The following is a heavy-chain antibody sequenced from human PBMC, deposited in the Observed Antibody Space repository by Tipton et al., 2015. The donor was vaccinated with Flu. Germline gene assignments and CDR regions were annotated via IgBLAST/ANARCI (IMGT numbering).Heavy chain of an antibody. V-gene: IGHV4-61*02. CDR2: ISSEGQA. J-gene: IGHJ4*02. Sequence: TLSLTCSVSGDSINGAYYFWTWIRQPAGKGLQWVGRISSEGQADYNLPLKGRVSVSMDTSKNQFSLKLKSVTAADTGVYYCARDYLLGDLSFFDNWGQGTLVTVSS. CDR3: ARDYLLGDLSFFDN. CDR1: GDSINGAYYF. D-gene: IGHD3-16*02.